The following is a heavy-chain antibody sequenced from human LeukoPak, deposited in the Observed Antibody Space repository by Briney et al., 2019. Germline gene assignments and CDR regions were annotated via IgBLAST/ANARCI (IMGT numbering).Heavy chain of an antibody. J-gene: IGHJ6*03. D-gene: IGHD3-3*01. Sequence: GGSLRLSCAASGFTFSDYYMSWIRQAPGKGLEWVSYISSSGSTIYYADSVKGRFTISRDNAKNSLYLQMNSLRAEDTAVYYCARDPYYDFWSDRYMDVWGKGTTVTVSS. CDR2: ISSSGSTI. CDR3: ARDPYYDFWSDRYMDV. CDR1: GFTFSDYY. V-gene: IGHV3-11*04.